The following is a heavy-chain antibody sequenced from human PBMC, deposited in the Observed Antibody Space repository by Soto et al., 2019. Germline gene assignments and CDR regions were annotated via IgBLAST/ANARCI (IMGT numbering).Heavy chain of an antibody. J-gene: IGHJ6*03. CDR3: TRLRTAGNYYYYMDV. D-gene: IGHD6-25*01. CDR1: GFTFSGSA. CDR2: IRSKANSYAT. V-gene: IGHV3-73*01. Sequence: PGGSLRLSCAASGFTFSGSAMHWVRQASGKGLEWVGRIRSKANSYATAYAASVKGRFTISRDDSKNTAYLQMNSLKTEDTAVYYCTRLRTAGNYYYYMDVWGKGTTVTVSS.